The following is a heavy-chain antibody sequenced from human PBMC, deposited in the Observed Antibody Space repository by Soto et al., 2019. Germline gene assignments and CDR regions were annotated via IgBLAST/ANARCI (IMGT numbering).Heavy chain of an antibody. Sequence: QVQLQESGPGLVKPSQTLSLTCTVSGGSISSGGYYWSWLRPHPGKGLEWIGYIYYSGSTYYNPSIKSRVTISVDTSKTQFSLKMSSVTAADTAVSYCARLVLTFFDYWCQGTLVTVSS. J-gene: IGHJ4*02. CDR2: IYYSGST. V-gene: IGHV4-31*03. CDR3: ARLVLTFFDY. D-gene: IGHD6-13*01. CDR1: GGSISSGGYY.